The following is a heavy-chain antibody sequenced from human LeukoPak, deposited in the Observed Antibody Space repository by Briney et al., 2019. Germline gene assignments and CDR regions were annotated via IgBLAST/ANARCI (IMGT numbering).Heavy chain of an antibody. J-gene: IGHJ5*02. CDR2: ISGSDGST. CDR1: GFTFSSYA. CDR3: AGRYCTSDTWCSRSRFDP. Sequence: GGSLRLSCAASGFTFSSYAMSWVRQAPGKGLEWVSTISGSDGSTYYADSVKGRFTISRDNSKNTLYLQMNSLRAEDTAVYYCAGRYCTSDTWCSRSRFDPWGQGTLVTVSS. D-gene: IGHD2-8*02. V-gene: IGHV3-23*01.